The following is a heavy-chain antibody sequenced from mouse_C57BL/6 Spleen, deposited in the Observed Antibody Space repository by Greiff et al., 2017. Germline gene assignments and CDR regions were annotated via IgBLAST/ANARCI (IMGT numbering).Heavy chain of an antibody. D-gene: IGHD1-1*01. V-gene: IGHV1-69*01. Sequence: VQLQQSGAELVMPGDSVKLSCKASGSTFTSYWMHWVKQRPGQGLEWIGEIDPSESYTNYNQKFKGKSTLTVDKASSTAYMQLSSLTSEDSAVNYCARRDYGTLRFAYWGQGTLVTVSA. CDR3: ARRDYGTLRFAY. CDR2: IDPSESYT. J-gene: IGHJ3*01. CDR1: GSTFTSYW.